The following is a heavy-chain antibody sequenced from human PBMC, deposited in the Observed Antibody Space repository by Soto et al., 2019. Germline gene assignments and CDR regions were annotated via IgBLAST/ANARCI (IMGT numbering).Heavy chain of an antibody. J-gene: IGHJ4*02. CDR1: GFSFSTYG. D-gene: IGHD1-1*01. Sequence: EVQLLESGGGLVQPGGSLRLSCAVSGFSFSTYGVTWVCQAPGKGLEWVGGVSGGSGSTHYADSVKGRFTITGDDYKNTVYLQMNSLRVEDTAVYYCAKWNGYGDYWGQGTLVTVSS. CDR3: AKWNGYGDY. CDR2: VSGGSGST. V-gene: IGHV3-23*01.